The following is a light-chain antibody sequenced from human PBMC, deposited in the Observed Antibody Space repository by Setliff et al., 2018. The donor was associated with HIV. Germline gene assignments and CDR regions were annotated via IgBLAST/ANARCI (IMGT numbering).Light chain of an antibody. J-gene: IGKJ5*01. Sequence: DIQMTQSPSSVSASVGDRVTITCRASQGISSSLAWYQQKPGKAPKLLIYAASNLQTGVPSRFSGSASGTDFTLTISSLQPEDFATYYCQQVYSFPITFGQGTRLEIK. V-gene: IGKV1-12*01. CDR2: AAS. CDR1: QGISSS. CDR3: QQVYSFPIT.